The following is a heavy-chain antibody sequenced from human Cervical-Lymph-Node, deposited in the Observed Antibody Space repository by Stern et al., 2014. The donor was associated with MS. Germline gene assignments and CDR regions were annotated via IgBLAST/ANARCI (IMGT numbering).Heavy chain of an antibody. V-gene: IGHV4-59*01. D-gene: IGHD5-24*01. Sequence: QLQLQESGPGLVKPSETLSLTCTVSGGSISSYYWSWIRQPPGKGLEWIGYIYYSGSTNYNPSLKSRVTISVDTSKNQFSLKLSSVTAADTAVYYCARGPVEMATSSFDYWGQGTLVTVSS. CDR3: ARGPVEMATSSFDY. CDR1: GGSISSYY. J-gene: IGHJ4*02. CDR2: IYYSGST.